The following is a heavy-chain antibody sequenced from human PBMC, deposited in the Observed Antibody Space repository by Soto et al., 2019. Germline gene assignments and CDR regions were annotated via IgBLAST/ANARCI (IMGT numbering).Heavy chain of an antibody. CDR1: GFSVSSDY. CDR2: IYTIGST. CDR3: AKTTNYYYSLDV. D-gene: IGHD2-8*01. V-gene: IGHV3-53*01. J-gene: IGHJ6*02. Sequence: EVQLVESGGGLIQPGGSLRLSCAASGFSVSSDYMSWVRQAPGKWLEWVAVIYTIGSTYYAGSVKGRFTISRDTSRNTLYLQMSTLRAEDTAVYFCAKTTNYYYSLDVWGQGTTGSVSS.